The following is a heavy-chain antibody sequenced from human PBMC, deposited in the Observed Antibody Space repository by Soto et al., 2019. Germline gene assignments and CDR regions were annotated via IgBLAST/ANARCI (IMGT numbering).Heavy chain of an antibody. J-gene: IGHJ6*02. D-gene: IGHD3-10*01. CDR3: ARDPRYYYGSGNYYGMDV. Sequence: QVQLVQSGAEVKKPGSSVKVSCKASGGTFSSYAISWVRQAPGQGLEWMGGIIPIFGTANYAQKFQGRVTITADESTSTAYMALSSLRSEDTAVYYCARDPRYYYGSGNYYGMDVWGQGTTVTVSS. CDR2: IIPIFGTA. CDR1: GGTFSSYA. V-gene: IGHV1-69*12.